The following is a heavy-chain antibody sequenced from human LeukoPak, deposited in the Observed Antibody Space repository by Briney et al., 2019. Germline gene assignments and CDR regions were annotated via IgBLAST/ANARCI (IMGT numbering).Heavy chain of an antibody. Sequence: ASVKVSCKASGYTFTSYGISWVRQAPGQGLEWMGWISAYNGNTNYAQKLQGRVTMTTDTSTSTAYMELRSLRSDDTAVYYCARAPVRYFDWLLPRVWGQGTLVTVSP. CDR3: ARAPVRYFDWLLPRV. CDR1: GYTFTSYG. J-gene: IGHJ4*02. CDR2: ISAYNGNT. V-gene: IGHV1-18*01. D-gene: IGHD3-9*01.